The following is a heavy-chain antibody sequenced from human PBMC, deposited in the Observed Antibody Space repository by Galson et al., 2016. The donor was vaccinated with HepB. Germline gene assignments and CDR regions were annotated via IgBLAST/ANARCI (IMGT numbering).Heavy chain of an antibody. Sequence: QSGAEVKKPGESLKISCKGSGCSFASYWIGWVRQMPGKGLEWMGIIDPGDSDTRYSPSSQGQVIISADKSIRTAYLQWSSLKASDTAMYYCARLGWFGENYYYYGMDVWGQGTTVTVSS. D-gene: IGHD3-10*01. CDR3: ARLGWFGENYYYYGMDV. CDR2: IDPGDSDT. J-gene: IGHJ6*02. CDR1: GCSFASYW. V-gene: IGHV5-51*03.